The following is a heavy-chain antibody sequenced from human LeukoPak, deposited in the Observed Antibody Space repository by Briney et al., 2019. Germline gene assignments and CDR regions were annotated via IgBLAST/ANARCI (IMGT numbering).Heavy chain of an antibody. CDR2: INHSGST. CDR3: VREGWQWLVHAFDI. V-gene: IGHV4-34*01. D-gene: IGHD6-19*01. Sequence: GSLRLSCAASGFTFSSYAMSWVRQPPGKGLEWIGEINHSGSTNYNPSLKSRVTISVDTSKNQFSLKLSSVTAADTAVYYCVREGWQWLVHAFDIWGQGTMVTGSS. J-gene: IGHJ3*02. CDR1: GFTFSSYA.